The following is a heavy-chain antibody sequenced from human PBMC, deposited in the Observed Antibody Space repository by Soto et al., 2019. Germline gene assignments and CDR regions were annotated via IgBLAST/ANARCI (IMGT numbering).Heavy chain of an antibody. CDR2: ISGSGGST. J-gene: IGHJ4*02. V-gene: IGHV3-23*01. CDR3: AKEPQGPNTVVVYQG. D-gene: IGHD2-15*01. CDR1: GFTFSSYA. Sequence: GSLRLSCAASGFTFSSYAMSWVRQAPGKRLEWVSAISGSGGSTYYADSVKGRFTISRDNSKNTVYLQMNSLRAEDTAVYYCAKEPQGPNTVVVYQGWGQGTLVTVSS.